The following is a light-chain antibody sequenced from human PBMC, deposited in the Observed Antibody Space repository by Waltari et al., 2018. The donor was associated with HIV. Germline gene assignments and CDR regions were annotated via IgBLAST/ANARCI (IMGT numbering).Light chain of an antibody. V-gene: IGLV2-8*01. CDR3: SSYAGSNDFGV. J-gene: IGLJ2*01. CDR1: SSDVGGYNY. Sequence: QSALTQPPSASGSPGQSVTISCTGTSSDVGGYNYVSWYQQHPGKAPKLIIYEGSKPPPGVPGRFSCSKSCNPASLTLSWLQAEDEADYYCSSYAGSNDFGVFGGGTKLTVL. CDR2: EGS.